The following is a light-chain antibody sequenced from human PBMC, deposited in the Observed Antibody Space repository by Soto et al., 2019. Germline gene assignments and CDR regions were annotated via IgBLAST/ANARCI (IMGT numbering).Light chain of an antibody. Sequence: QSALTQFPSASGSPGQSVTISCTGTSSDVGGYNYVSWYQHHPGKAPKFMIYEVSKRPSGVPDRFSGSKSGNTASLTVSGLQAEDEADYYCSSYAGSNILVFGGGTKLTVL. CDR3: SSYAGSNILV. CDR2: EVS. CDR1: SSDVGGYNY. J-gene: IGLJ3*02. V-gene: IGLV2-8*01.